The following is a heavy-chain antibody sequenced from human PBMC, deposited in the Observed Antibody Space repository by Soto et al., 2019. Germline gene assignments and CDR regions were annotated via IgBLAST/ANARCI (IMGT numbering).Heavy chain of an antibody. CDR1: GFTFSSYS. CDR2: ISSSSSTI. CDR3: ARDPYSRELDY. V-gene: IGHV3-48*04. Sequence: GGSLRLSCAASGFTFSSYSMNWVRQAPGKGLVWVSYISSSSSTICYADSVKGRFTISRDNAKNTLYLQMNSLRAEDTAVYYCARDPYSRELDYWGQGTLVTVSS. J-gene: IGHJ4*02. D-gene: IGHD6-13*01.